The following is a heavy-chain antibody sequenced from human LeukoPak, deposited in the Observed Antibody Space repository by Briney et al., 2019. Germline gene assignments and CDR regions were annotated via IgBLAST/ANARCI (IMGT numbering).Heavy chain of an antibody. CDR1: GFTFRSYS. CDR3: ARVISSTSRVVDY. Sequence: PGGSLRLSCAASGFTFRSYSMNWVRQTPGKGLEWVSYISSSSSTIHYADSVKGRFTISRDNAKNSLYLQMNSLRAEDTAVYYCARVISSTSRVVDYWGQGTLVTVSS. V-gene: IGHV3-48*01. CDR2: ISSSSSTI. D-gene: IGHD2-2*01. J-gene: IGHJ4*02.